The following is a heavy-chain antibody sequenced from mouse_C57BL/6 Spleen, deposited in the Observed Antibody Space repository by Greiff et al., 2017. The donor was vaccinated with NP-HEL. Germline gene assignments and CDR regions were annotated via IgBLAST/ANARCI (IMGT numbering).Heavy chain of an antibody. D-gene: IGHD2-1*01. Sequence: QVQLQQPGAELVMPGASVKLSCKASGYTFTSYWMHWVKQRPGQGLEWIGEIDPSDSYTNSNQKFKGKSTLTVDKSSSTAYMQLSSLTSEDSAVYYCARGRGNYEYFDVWGTGTTVTVSS. CDR3: ARGRGNYEYFDV. CDR2: IDPSDSYT. J-gene: IGHJ1*03. CDR1: GYTFTSYW. V-gene: IGHV1-69*01.